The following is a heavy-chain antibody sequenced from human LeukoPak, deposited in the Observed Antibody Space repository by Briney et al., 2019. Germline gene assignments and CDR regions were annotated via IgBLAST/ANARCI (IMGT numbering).Heavy chain of an antibody. CDR3: ARSSGVIGAFDI. J-gene: IGHJ3*02. D-gene: IGHD3-10*01. CDR2: ISAYNGNT. Sequence: AASVKVSCKASSYTFTNYGLSWVRQAPGQGLEWMGWISAYNGNTNYAQKLQGRVTMITDTSTSTAYMELRSLRSDDTAVYYCARSSGVIGAFDIWGQGTMVTVSS. CDR1: SYTFTNYG. V-gene: IGHV1-18*01.